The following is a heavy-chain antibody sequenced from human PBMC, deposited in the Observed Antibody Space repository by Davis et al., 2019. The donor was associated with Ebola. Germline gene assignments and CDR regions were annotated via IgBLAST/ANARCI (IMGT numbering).Heavy chain of an antibody. D-gene: IGHD2-2*01. V-gene: IGHV3-30*04. CDR3: ARGWDIVLLPATMAAAFDI. CDR1: GFTFSSYA. J-gene: IGHJ3*02. CDR2: ISYDGSKK. Sequence: PGGSLRLSCAASGFTFSSYAMHWVRQAPGKGLEWVAVISYDGSKKYYADSVKGRFTISRYNSKNTLYLQMNSLRAEDTAVYYCARGWDIVLLPATMAAAFDIWGQGTMVTVSS.